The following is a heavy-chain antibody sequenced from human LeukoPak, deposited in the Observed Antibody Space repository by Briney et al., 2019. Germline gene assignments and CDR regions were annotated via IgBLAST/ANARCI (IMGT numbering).Heavy chain of an antibody. CDR1: GGSISGFY. Sequence: PSETLSLTCAVSGGSISGFYWTWIRQPPGKGLEFIGQIHYSGSTDYNPSLKSRITMSVDTSKNQFFLSLNSVTAADTAVYYCARLGDSRGGYYMDVWGKGTTVTVSS. CDR2: IHYSGST. V-gene: IGHV4-59*01. J-gene: IGHJ6*03. CDR3: ARLGDSRGGYYMDV. D-gene: IGHD3-22*01.